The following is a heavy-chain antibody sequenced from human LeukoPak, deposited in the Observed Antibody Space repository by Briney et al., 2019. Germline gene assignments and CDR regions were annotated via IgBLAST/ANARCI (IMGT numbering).Heavy chain of an antibody. V-gene: IGHV3-21*01. D-gene: IGHD3-22*01. J-gene: IGHJ4*02. CDR2: ISSSSSYI. Sequence: PGGSLRLSCAAPGFTFSSYSMNWVRQAPGKGLEWVSSISSSSSYIYYADSVKGRFTISRDNAKNSLYLQMNSLRAEDTAVYYCARENYYDSSGYQGGFDYWGQGTLVTVSS. CDR3: ARENYYDSSGYQGGFDY. CDR1: GFTFSSYS.